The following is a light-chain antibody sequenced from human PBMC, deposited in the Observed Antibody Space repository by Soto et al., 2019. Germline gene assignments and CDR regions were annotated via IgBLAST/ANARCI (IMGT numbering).Light chain of an antibody. CDR1: QRVSSGY. J-gene: IGKJ5*01. V-gene: IGKV3-20*01. CDR2: GAS. CDR3: QQYGSSPPSST. Sequence: EIVLTQSPGTLSLSPGERATLSCRASQRVSSGYLAGYQQKPGQAPRLLIYGASNRATDIPDRFSGRGSGTDFTLNISRLEPEHFAVYYCQQYGSSPPSSTFGQGTRLEIK.